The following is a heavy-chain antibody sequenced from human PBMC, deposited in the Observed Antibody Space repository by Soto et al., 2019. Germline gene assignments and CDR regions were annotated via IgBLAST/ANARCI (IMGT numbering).Heavy chain of an antibody. CDR2: MNPGSGKT. J-gene: IGHJ5*02. CDR1: GYTFINYD. Sequence: ASVKVSCKASGYTFINYDISWVRQATGQGLEWMGWMNPGSGKTGYANKFQGRVTMTRDASTSTAHLELSSLTSEDTAVYYCARMASAGTLNWFDPWGQGTLVTVSS. CDR3: ARMASAGTLNWFDP. V-gene: IGHV1-8*02. D-gene: IGHD6-13*01.